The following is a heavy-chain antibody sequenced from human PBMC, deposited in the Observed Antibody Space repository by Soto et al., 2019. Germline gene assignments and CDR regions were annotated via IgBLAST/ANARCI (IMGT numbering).Heavy chain of an antibody. V-gene: IGHV4-31*03. CDR1: GGSISSGGYY. CDR2: IYYSGST. CDR3: ARYLFGSELLASSYYYYYMDV. J-gene: IGHJ6*03. D-gene: IGHD2-15*01. Sequence: SETLSLTCTVSGGSISSGGYYWSWIRQHPGKGLEWIGYIYYSGSTYYNPSLKSRVTISVDTSKNQFSLKLSSVTAADTAVYYCARYLFGSELLASSYYYYYMDVWGKGTTVTVSS.